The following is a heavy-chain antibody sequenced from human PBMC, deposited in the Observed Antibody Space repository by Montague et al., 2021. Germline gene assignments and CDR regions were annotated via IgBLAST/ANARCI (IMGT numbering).Heavy chain of an antibody. CDR1: GDSDANNKAA. V-gene: IGHV6-1*01. CDR2: RYYRSTRYT. J-gene: IGHJ4*02. D-gene: IGHD3-10*01. CDR3: AREGVGDLLFSFDS. Sequence: CAISGDSDANNKAAWKWVRESPSSGLEWLGRRYYRSTRYTDYAVSVKGRIAINPDTSKNQFSLQLNSVTPEDTAVYYCAREGVGDLLFSFDSWGQGTLVTVSS.